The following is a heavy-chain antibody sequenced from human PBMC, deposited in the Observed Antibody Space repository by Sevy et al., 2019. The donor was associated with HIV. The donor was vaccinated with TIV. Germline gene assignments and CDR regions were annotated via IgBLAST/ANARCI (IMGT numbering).Heavy chain of an antibody. V-gene: IGHV1-24*01. D-gene: IGHD2-15*01. J-gene: IGHJ3*02. Sequence: ASVKVSCKVSGYTRTELSMHWVRQAPGKGLEWMGGFDPEDGETIYAQKFQGRVTMTEDTSTDTAYMELSSLRSEDTAVYYCANLVAATPNAFDIWGQGTMVTVSS. CDR1: GYTRTELS. CDR2: FDPEDGET. CDR3: ANLVAATPNAFDI.